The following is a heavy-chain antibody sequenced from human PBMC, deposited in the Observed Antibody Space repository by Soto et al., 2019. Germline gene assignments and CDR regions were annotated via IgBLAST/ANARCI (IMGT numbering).Heavy chain of an antibody. D-gene: IGHD2-15*01. V-gene: IGHV5-51*01. CDR3: ARLPEYGGNPAYFAS. J-gene: IGHJ4*01. CDR2: IYPGDSDA. CDR1: GYSFTSHW. Sequence: PGESLKISCKGSGYSFTSHWIGWVRQMPGKGLEWMGIIYPGDSDARYSPSFQGQVTISADKSISTAYVQWSSLRASDTAMYYCARLPEYGGNPAYFASWGHGTLVTVSS.